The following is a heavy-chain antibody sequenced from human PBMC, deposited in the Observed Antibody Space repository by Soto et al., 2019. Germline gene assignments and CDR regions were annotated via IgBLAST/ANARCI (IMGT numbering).Heavy chain of an antibody. Sequence: GGSLRLSCTASGFTFGDYAMSWFRQAPGKGLEWVGFIRSKAYGGTTEYAASVKGRFTISRDDSKSIAYLQMNSLKTEDTAVYYCTRDHKYSDYGSGSYYKWDYYYYYGMDVWGQGTTVTVSS. CDR3: TRDHKYSDYGSGSYYKWDYYYYYGMDV. CDR1: GFTFGDYA. D-gene: IGHD3-10*01. V-gene: IGHV3-49*03. J-gene: IGHJ6*02. CDR2: IRSKAYGGTT.